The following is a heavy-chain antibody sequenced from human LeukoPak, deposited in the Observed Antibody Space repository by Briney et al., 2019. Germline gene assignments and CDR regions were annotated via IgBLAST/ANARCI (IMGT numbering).Heavy chain of an antibody. D-gene: IGHD3-22*01. J-gene: IGHJ4*02. CDR2: IYYSGST. CDR1: GGSISSGGYY. CDR3: ARGGGVITADLPFDY. Sequence: SQTLSLTRTVSGGSISSGGYYWSWIRQHPGKGLEWIGYIYYSGSTYYNPSLKSRVTISVDTSKNQFSLKLSSVTAADTAVYYCARGGGVITADLPFDYWGQGTLVTVSS. V-gene: IGHV4-31*03.